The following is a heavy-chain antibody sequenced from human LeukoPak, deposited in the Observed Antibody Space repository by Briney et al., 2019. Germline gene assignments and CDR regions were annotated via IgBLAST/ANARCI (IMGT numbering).Heavy chain of an antibody. Sequence: ASVKVSCKASGYTFTSYDINWVRQATGQGLEWMGWMNPNSGNTGYAQKFQGRVTITRNTSISTAYMELSGLRSEDTAVYYCARGRRAAAGTDYWGQGTLVTVSS. CDR3: ARGRRAAAGTDY. CDR2: MNPNSGNT. D-gene: IGHD6-13*01. J-gene: IGHJ4*02. V-gene: IGHV1-8*03. CDR1: GYTFTSYD.